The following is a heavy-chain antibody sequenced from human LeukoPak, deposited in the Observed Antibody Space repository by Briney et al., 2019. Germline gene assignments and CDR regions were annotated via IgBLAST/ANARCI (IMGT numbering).Heavy chain of an antibody. D-gene: IGHD3-22*01. V-gene: IGHV3-7*01. CDR2: IKHDGSEE. CDR1: GFTFSSYW. Sequence: GGSLRLTCAASGFTFSSYWMSWVRQVPGKGLEWVANIKHDGSEEYYVDSVKGRFTISRHNAKNSLYLQMSSLRAEDTAMYYCARDRIEVTYYYDSSGYSDYWGQGTLVTVSS. J-gene: IGHJ4*02. CDR3: ARDRIEVTYYYDSSGYSDY.